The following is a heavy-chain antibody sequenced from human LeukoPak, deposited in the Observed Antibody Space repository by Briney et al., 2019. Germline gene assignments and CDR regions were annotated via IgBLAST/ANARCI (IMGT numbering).Heavy chain of an antibody. Sequence: SETLSLTCTVSGGSISSYYWSWIRQPAGKGLEWIGRIYTSGSTNYNPSLKSRVTMPVDTSKNQFSLKLSSVTAADTAVYYCARDGSNRYCSSTSCPNWFDPWGQGTLVTVSS. J-gene: IGHJ5*02. D-gene: IGHD2-2*01. CDR2: IYTSGST. CDR1: GGSISSYY. V-gene: IGHV4-4*07. CDR3: ARDGSNRYCSSTSCPNWFDP.